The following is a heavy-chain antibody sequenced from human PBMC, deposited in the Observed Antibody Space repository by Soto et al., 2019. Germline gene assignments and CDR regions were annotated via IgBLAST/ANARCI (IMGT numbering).Heavy chain of an antibody. CDR2: ISVSGEKT. D-gene: IGHD3-10*01. CDR3: GKLWVYEKETDEH. CDR1: GFTFANYG. Sequence: EVQVLESGGGVVQPGRSLRLSCVVSGFTFANYGMSWVRQAPGKGLEWVSSISVSGEKTYYADSVKGRFITSRDNSKNTLYVDMNSLTAEDTAVYFCGKLWVYEKETDEHWGQGTLVTVSS. J-gene: IGHJ4*02. V-gene: IGHV3-23*01.